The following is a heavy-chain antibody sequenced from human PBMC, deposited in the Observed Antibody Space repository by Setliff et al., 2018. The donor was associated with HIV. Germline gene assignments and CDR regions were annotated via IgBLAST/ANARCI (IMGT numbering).Heavy chain of an antibody. Sequence: PSETLSLTCTVSGGSIGSSSYYWGWIRQPPGKGLEWIGSIYYSGSTYYNPSLKSRVTISVDTSKNQFSLKLSSVTAADTAVYYCARERTGGTRDAFDIWGQGTMVTVSS. CDR3: ARERTGGTRDAFDI. V-gene: IGHV4-39*02. CDR2: IYYSGST. J-gene: IGHJ3*02. CDR1: GGSIGSSSYY. D-gene: IGHD3-10*01.